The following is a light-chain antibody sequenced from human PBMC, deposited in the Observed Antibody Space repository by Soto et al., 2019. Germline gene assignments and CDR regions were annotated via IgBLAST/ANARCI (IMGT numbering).Light chain of an antibody. CDR3: QQYNSYSWT. Sequence: DIQMTQSPSFLSASVGDKVTITCRATESVSKWLAWYQEKPGNPPRPLIYDASTLESGVPSRFSGSGSGTEFTLTISSLQADDFAIYCCQQYNSYSWTFGQGTKVEMK. CDR1: ESVSKW. V-gene: IGKV1-5*01. J-gene: IGKJ1*01. CDR2: DAS.